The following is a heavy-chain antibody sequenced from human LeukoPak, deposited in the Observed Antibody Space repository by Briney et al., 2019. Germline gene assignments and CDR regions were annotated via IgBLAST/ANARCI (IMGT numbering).Heavy chain of an antibody. J-gene: IGHJ4*02. D-gene: IGHD5-12*01. V-gene: IGHV3-23*01. CDR1: GFTFSSYA. CDR2: IPGSGDST. CDR3: AKRATMSGATYYFDY. Sequence: GGSLRLSCAASGFTFSSYAMYWVRQAPGRGLEWVSAIPGSGDSTYYADSVKGRFAISRDNSNNMLYLQMDSLRAEDTAVYYCAKRATMSGATYYFDYWGQGTLVTVSS.